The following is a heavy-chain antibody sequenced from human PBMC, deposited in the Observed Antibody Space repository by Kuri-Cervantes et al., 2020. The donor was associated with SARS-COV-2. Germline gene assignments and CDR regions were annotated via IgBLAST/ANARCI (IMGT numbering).Heavy chain of an antibody. J-gene: IGHJ4*02. V-gene: IGHV3-7*01. CDR3: ARGGRGYGDYGDY. CDR2: IKQDGSEK. D-gene: IGHD4-17*01. Sequence: ETLSLTCTVSGGSISSSSYYWGWIRQPPGKGLEWVANIKQDGSEKYYVDSVKGRFTISRDNAKNSLYLQMNSLRAEDTAVYYCARGGRGYGDYGDYWGQGTLVTVSS. CDR1: GGSISSSSYY.